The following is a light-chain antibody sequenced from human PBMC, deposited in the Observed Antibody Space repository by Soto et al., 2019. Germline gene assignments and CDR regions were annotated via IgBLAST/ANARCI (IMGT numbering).Light chain of an antibody. V-gene: IGKV3-11*01. CDR2: DAS. CDR3: QQRSNSFT. Sequence: EIVLTQSPATLSLSPGDRATLSCRASQSVTTSLAWYQHQPGQAPRLLIYDASNRAAGVPARFSGSGSGTHFTLTISSLERGDFAVYYCQQRSNSFTFGPGTKVDIK. CDR1: QSVTTS. J-gene: IGKJ3*01.